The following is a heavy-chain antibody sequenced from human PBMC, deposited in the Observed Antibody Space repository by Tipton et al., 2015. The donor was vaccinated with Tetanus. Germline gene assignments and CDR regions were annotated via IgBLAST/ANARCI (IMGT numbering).Heavy chain of an antibody. Sequence: TLSLTCTVSGGSISSYYWTWIRQPPRRGLEWIGYVHYSGSTNYSPSLRSRVTLSVDTSKNQFSLKLSSVTAADTAVYYCARIGWLQQNKPAFDIWGQGTVVTVSS. V-gene: IGHV4-59*01. D-gene: IGHD6-19*01. CDR1: GGSISSYY. J-gene: IGHJ3*02. CDR2: VHYSGST. CDR3: ARIGWLQQNKPAFDI.